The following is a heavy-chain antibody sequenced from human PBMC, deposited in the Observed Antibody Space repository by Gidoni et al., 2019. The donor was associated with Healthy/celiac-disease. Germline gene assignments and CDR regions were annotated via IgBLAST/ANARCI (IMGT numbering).Heavy chain of an antibody. J-gene: IGHJ3*02. CDR2: LDPEDGET. D-gene: IGHD5-12*01. V-gene: IGHV1-24*01. CDR1: GYTLPDLS. CDR3: ATVKSGYAFDAFDI. Sequence: QVQLVQSGAEVKKPGASVTVSCKVSGYTLPDLSMHWVRQAPGKGLEWMGGLDPEDGETIDAQKFQGRVTMTEDTSTDTAYMELSSLRSEDTAVYYCATVKSGYAFDAFDIWGQGTMVTVSS.